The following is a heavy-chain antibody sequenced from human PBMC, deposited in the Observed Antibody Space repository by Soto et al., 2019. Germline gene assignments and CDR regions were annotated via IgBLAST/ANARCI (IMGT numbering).Heavy chain of an antibody. CDR2: ISWNSATL. J-gene: IGHJ4*02. Sequence: SLRLSCVGSGFIFDDFAMNWVRQVPGKGLEWVSGISWNSATLAYADSVKGRFIVSRDNAKNILYLQMNSLRAEDAALYYCAKDVGSYYYDTSAYLYDYWGQGTLVTVSS. CDR3: AKDVGSYYYDTSAYLYDY. V-gene: IGHV3-9*01. CDR1: GFIFDDFA. D-gene: IGHD3-22*01.